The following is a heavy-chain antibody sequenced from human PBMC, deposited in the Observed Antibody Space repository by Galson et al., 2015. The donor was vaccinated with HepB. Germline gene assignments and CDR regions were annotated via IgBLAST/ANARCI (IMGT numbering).Heavy chain of an antibody. D-gene: IGHD5/OR15-5a*01. J-gene: IGHJ1*01. CDR1: GFIFSTYW. Sequence: SLRLSCAASGFIFSTYWMSWVRQAPGKGLEWVANIKQDGSEKYYVDSVKGRFTISRDNAKNSLYLQMNSLRAEDTAVYYCARGCDRVCLLFQHWGQGTLVTVSS. V-gene: IGHV3-7*01. CDR2: IKQDGSEK. CDR3: ARGCDRVCLLFQH.